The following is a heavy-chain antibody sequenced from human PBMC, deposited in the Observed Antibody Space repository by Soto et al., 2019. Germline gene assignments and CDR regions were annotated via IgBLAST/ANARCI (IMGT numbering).Heavy chain of an antibody. CDR1: GFTFSSYG. J-gene: IGHJ6*02. CDR3: AKDFVVITYYYYYGMDV. Sequence: QVQLVESGGGVVQPGRSLRLSCAASGFTFSSYGMHWVRQAPGKGLEWVAVISYDGSNKYYADSVKGRFTISRDNSKNTLYLRMNSLRAEDTAVYYCAKDFVVITYYYYYGMDVWGQGTTVTVSS. V-gene: IGHV3-30*18. CDR2: ISYDGSNK. D-gene: IGHD3-22*01.